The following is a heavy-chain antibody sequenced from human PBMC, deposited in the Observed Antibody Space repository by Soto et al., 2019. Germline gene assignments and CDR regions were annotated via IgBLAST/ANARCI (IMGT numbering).Heavy chain of an antibody. Sequence: QLHLRESGPGLVKPSETLSLTCTVSGGSITSSSYYWGWIRQPPGKGLEWIGSIYYSGSTNYNPSLKSRVTISVDTSKNQYSLKLSSVTAADTAVYYCATQEVGGRYVYTFDPWGQGTLVTVSS. V-gene: IGHV4-39*01. J-gene: IGHJ5*02. CDR2: IYYSGST. CDR1: GGSITSSSYY. D-gene: IGHD1-26*01. CDR3: ATQEVGGRYVYTFDP.